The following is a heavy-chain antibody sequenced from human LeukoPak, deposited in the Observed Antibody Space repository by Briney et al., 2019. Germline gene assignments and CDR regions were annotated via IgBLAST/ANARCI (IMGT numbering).Heavy chain of an antibody. D-gene: IGHD5-12*01. Sequence: SETLSLTCAVSGDSISSGYCWGWIRQPPGKGLEWFGSIYHSGSTYYNPSLKSRVTISVDTSKNQFSLKLSSVTAADTAVYYCARVATTTNPPQRPFDYWGQGTLVTVSS. CDR3: ARVATTTNPPQRPFDY. CDR2: IYHSGST. J-gene: IGHJ4*02. CDR1: GDSISSGYC. V-gene: IGHV4-38-2*01.